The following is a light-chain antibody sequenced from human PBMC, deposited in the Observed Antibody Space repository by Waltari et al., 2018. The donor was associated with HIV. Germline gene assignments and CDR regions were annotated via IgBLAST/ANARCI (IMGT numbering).Light chain of an antibody. J-gene: IGKJ4*01. Sequence: EIVLTQSPATLSLSPGERATLSCRASQYIEHCLVWYQQKPGQAPRLVVYDASKRASGVPTRFTGSWSGTDFTLTIDNLEPEDFALYFCQQRHSFPPTFGGGSKVE. V-gene: IGKV3-11*01. CDR1: QYIEHC. CDR2: DAS. CDR3: QQRHSFPPT.